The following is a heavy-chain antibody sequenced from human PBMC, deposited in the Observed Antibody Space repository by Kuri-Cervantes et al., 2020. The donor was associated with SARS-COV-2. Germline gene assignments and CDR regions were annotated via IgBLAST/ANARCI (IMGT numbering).Heavy chain of an antibody. J-gene: IGHJ6*03. CDR2: ISYDGSNK. CDR3: ARESFVVVPPSPIYYYYMDV. D-gene: IGHD2-2*01. CDR1: EITGSSYA. V-gene: IGHV3-30-3*01. Sequence: SLKISCAASEITGSSYAMHWVRQAPGKGLEWVAVISYDGSNKYYADSVKGRFTISRDNSKNTLYLQMNSLRAEDTAVYYCARESFVVVPPSPIYYYYMDVWGKGTTVTVSS.